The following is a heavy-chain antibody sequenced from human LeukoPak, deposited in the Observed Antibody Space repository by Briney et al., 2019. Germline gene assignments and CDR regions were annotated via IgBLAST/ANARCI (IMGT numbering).Heavy chain of an antibody. CDR2: ISGGGTTT. CDR1: GFTFVNFV. J-gene: IGHJ4*02. Sequence: GGSLRLSCEGSGFTFVNFVMSWVRQVPGKGLEWVSSISGGGTTTFYADSVRGRFTISRDNSKNTVFLQMNSLRVEDTAVYYCARDSPGIAAAGTPDYWGQGTLVTVSS. CDR3: ARDSPGIAAAGTPDY. D-gene: IGHD6-13*01. V-gene: IGHV3-23*01.